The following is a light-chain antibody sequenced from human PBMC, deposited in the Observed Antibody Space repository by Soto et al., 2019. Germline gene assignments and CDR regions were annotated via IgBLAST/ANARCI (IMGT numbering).Light chain of an antibody. CDR1: QSVSSRY. V-gene: IGKV3-20*01. CDR3: QQYGSSGT. Sequence: EILLPQSPGTLSLSPGERATLSCRASQSVSSRYLAWYQQKPGQAPRLLIYGASSRATGIPDRFSGSGSGTDFTLTVSRLEPEDFAVYYCQQYGSSGTFGQGTKVDIK. J-gene: IGKJ1*01. CDR2: GAS.